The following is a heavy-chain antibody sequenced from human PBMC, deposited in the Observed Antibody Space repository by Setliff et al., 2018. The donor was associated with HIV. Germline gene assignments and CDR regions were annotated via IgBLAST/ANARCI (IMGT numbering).Heavy chain of an antibody. CDR3: AREAVDDYARYCDY. D-gene: IGHD4-17*01. CDR1: GGSVSSVNYY. V-gene: IGHV4-61*01. CDR2: IHYTGST. J-gene: IGHJ4*02. Sequence: PSETLSLTCSVSGGSVSSVNYYWSWLRQPPGKGLAWIGYIHYTGSTTYNPSLKSRVTISVDTSKNQFSLELSSVTAADAAVYYFAREAVDDYARYCDYWGQGSLVTVSS.